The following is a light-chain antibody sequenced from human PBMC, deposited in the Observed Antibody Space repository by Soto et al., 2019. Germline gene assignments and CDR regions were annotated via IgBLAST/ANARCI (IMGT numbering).Light chain of an antibody. CDR1: QYLSSN. CDR3: QQSDSWPRT. Sequence: IVRTQSQATLYVSPGHRVTLSCSASQYLSSNLVWYQHKAGQAPRLLIYGASTRATGVPARFSGSGSGTELRLTIIRLQSEDCSVYYFQQSDSWPRTFDQGTTVQ. V-gene: IGKV3-15*01. J-gene: IGKJ1*01. CDR2: GAS.